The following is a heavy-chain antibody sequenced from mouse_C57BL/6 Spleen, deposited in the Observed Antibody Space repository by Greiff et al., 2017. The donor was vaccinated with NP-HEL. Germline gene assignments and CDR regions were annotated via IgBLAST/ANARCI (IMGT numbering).Heavy chain of an antibody. Sequence: DVKLVESEGGLVQPGSSMKLSCTASGFTFSDYYMAWVRQVPEKGLEWVANINYDGSSTYYLDSLKSRFIISRDNAKNILYLQMSSLKSEDTATYYCARDGGITTVPPFDYWGQGTTLTVSS. D-gene: IGHD1-1*01. CDR1: GFTFSDYY. V-gene: IGHV5-16*01. J-gene: IGHJ2*01. CDR3: ARDGGITTVPPFDY. CDR2: INYDGSST.